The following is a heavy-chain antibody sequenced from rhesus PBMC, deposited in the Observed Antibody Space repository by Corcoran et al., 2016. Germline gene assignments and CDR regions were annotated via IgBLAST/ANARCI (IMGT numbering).Heavy chain of an antibody. D-gene: IGHD6-25*01. CDR2: IHWDDDK. Sequence: QVTLTESGPALVKPTQTPPLTCTFSGFSICTSGLWVCWIRQPPGKAREWPALIHWDDDKYYRTSLKSRLTISKDTSKNQVVLTMTNMEPVDTASYYCARRLLTAAADYWGQGVLVTVSS. CDR3: ARRLLTAAADY. CDR1: GFSICTSGLW. J-gene: IGHJ4*01. V-gene: IGHV2-174*01.